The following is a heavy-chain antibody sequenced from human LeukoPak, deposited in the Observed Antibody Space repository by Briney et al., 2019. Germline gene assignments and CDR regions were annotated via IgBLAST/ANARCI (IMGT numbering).Heavy chain of an antibody. J-gene: IGHJ4*02. D-gene: IGHD6-13*01. CDR3: ARYSSSSREDY. Sequence: SETLSLTCTVSGGSISSYYWSWIRQPPGKGLEWIGYIYYSGSTNYNPSLKSRVTISVDTSKNQFSLKLSSVTAADTAVCYCARYSSSSREDYWGQGTLVTVSS. V-gene: IGHV4-59*08. CDR2: IYYSGST. CDR1: GGSISSYY.